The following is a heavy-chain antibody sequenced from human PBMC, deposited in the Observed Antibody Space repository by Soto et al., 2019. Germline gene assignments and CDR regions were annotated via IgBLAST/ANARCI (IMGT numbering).Heavy chain of an antibody. Sequence: SESLSLTCTVSGGSISSGGYYCSWIRQHPGKGLEWIGYIYYSGSTYYNPSLKSRVTISVGTSKNQFSLKLSSVTAADTAVYYSARWALRGQRRAIDFCGPGIFVTVSS. J-gene: IGHJ4*02. V-gene: IGHV4-31*03. CDR1: GGSISSGGYY. CDR3: ARWALRGQRRAIDF. CDR2: IYYSGST. D-gene: IGHD6-25*01.